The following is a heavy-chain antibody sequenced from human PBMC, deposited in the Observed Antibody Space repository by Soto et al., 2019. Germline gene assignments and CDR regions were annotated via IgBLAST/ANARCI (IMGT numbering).Heavy chain of an antibody. J-gene: IGHJ4*02. CDR3: AQGPWTGTNAYFAY. Sequence: QITLEESGPTRVKPTQSLALTCTFSGFSLSTSGVGVGWVRQPPGKALEWLALIYWDDDKRYSPSLQSRLTITKDTSKNAGVPIMINMDPSDTATYYCAQGPWTGTNAYFAYCCQGTLVTVST. D-gene: IGHD1-1*01. CDR2: IYWDDDK. CDR1: GFSLSTSGVG. V-gene: IGHV2-5*02.